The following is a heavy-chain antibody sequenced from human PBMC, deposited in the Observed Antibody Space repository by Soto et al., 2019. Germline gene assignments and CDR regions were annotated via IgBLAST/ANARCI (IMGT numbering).Heavy chain of an antibody. CDR3: ARLTGTYYDILTGYYSPHPDALDI. J-gene: IGHJ3*02. CDR2: ISYDGSNK. D-gene: IGHD3-9*01. CDR1: GFTFSSYG. Sequence: QVQLVESGGGVVQPGRSLRLSCAASGFTFSSYGMHWVRQAPGKGLEWVAVISYDGSNKYYADSVKGRFTISRDNSKNTLYLQMNSLRAEDTAVYYCARLTGTYYDILTGYYSPHPDALDIWGLGTMVTVSS. V-gene: IGHV3-30*03.